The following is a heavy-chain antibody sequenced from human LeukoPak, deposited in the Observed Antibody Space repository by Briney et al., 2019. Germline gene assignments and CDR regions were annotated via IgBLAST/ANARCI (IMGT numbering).Heavy chain of an antibody. J-gene: IGHJ4*02. CDR3: AREGPGYSDNSGYYSMDY. CDR2: IIPIFGSA. V-gene: IGHV1-69*05. CDR1: GGTFSSYA. Sequence: GSSVKVSCKASGGTFSSYAISWVRQAPGQGLEWMGRIIPIFGSANYAQKFQGRVTITTDESTSTVYMELSSLRSEDTAVYYCAREGPGYSDNSGYYSMDYWGRGTLVTVSS. D-gene: IGHD3-22*01.